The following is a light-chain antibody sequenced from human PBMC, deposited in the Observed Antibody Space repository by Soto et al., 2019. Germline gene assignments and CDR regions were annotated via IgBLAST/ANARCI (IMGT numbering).Light chain of an antibody. V-gene: IGKV3-20*01. CDR3: QQYGSSPPWT. CDR2: GAS. Sequence: EIVLTQSPGTLSLSPGERATLSCRASQSVSSSFLAWYQQKPGQAPRLLFYGASSRATGIPDRFSGSGSGTDFTLTISRLEPEDFAVYYCQQYGSSPPWTFGQGTKVEI. J-gene: IGKJ1*01. CDR1: QSVSSSF.